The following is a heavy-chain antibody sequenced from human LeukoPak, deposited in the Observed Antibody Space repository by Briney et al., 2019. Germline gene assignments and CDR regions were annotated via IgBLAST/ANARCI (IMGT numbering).Heavy chain of an antibody. J-gene: IGHJ4*02. V-gene: IGHV3-66*02. CDR2: IYSGDNT. CDR3: AGRRVLDASFDY. D-gene: IGHD3-16*01. CDR1: GFTVSNNY. Sequence: GGSLRLSCAASGFTVSNNYMSWVRRAPGKGLEWVSVIYSGDNTYYVESVKGRFTISRDNSKNTLFLQMNRLRAEDTAVYYCAGRRVLDASFDYWGQGTLVTVSS.